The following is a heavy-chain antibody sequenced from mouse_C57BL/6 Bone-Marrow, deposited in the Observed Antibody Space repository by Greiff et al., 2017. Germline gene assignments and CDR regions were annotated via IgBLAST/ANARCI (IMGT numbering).Heavy chain of an antibody. D-gene: IGHD1-1*01. CDR2: IWSGGST. V-gene: IGHV2-2*01. CDR1: GFSLTSYG. Sequence: VQRVESGPGLVQPSQSLSITCTVSGFSLTSYGVHWVRQSPGKGLEWLGVIWSGGSTDYNAAFISRLSISKDNSKSQVFFKMNSLQADDTAIYYCARVPHYYGSSLYYAMDYWGQGTSVTVSS. J-gene: IGHJ4*01. CDR3: ARVPHYYGSSLYYAMDY.